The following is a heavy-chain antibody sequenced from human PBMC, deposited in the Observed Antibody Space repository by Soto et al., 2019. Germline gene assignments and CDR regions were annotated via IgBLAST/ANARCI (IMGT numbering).Heavy chain of an antibody. CDR1: EFTFSSYW. V-gene: IGHV3-7*05. D-gene: IGHD2-2*01. J-gene: IGHJ6*02. Sequence: EVQLVESGGGLVQPGGSLRLSCAASEFTFSSYWMNWVRQAPGKGLEWVANIKEDGSEKYYVDSVKGRFTISRDNAKYSLYLQMNRLRGEDTAVYYCARDLGAPGRGSAVGYYYHYGMDVWGQGTTVTVSS. CDR3: ARDLGAPGRGSAVGYYYHYGMDV. CDR2: IKEDGSEK.